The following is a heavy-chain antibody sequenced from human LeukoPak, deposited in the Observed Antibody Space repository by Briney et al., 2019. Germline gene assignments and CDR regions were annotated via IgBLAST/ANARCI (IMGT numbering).Heavy chain of an antibody. CDR1: AGSISNYH. Sequence: SETLSLTCTVAAGSISNYHWSWIRQPPGKGLEWIGCIFYSGSTYYNPSLKSRVTISVDTSKNQFSLRLSSVTAADTAVYYCLRHTAATTLDYWGQGTLVTVSS. V-gene: IGHV4-59*08. J-gene: IGHJ4*02. CDR3: LRHTAATTLDY. D-gene: IGHD2-15*01. CDR2: IFYSGST.